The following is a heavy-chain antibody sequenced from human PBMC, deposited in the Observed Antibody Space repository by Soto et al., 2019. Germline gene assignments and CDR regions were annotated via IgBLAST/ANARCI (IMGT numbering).Heavy chain of an antibody. J-gene: IGHJ4*02. Sequence: TLSLTCTVSGGSISSYYWSWIRQPPGKGLEWIGYIYYSGSTNYNPSLKSRVTISVDTSKNQFSLKLSSVTAADTAVYYCARVRYYYGSGMPAGCLDYWGQGTLVTVSS. V-gene: IGHV4-59*01. D-gene: IGHD3-10*01. CDR1: GGSISSYY. CDR2: IYYSGST. CDR3: ARVRYYYGSGMPAGCLDY.